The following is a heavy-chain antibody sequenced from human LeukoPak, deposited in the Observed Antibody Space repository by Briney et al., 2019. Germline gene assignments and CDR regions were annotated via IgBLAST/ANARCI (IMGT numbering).Heavy chain of an antibody. V-gene: IGHV7-4-1*02. CDR1: GYTFTSYA. CDR3: ARDIRFGGNSGWFDP. J-gene: IGHJ5*02. CDR2: INTNTGNP. Sequence: ASVKVSCKASGYTFTSYAMNWVRQAPGQGLEWMGWINTNTGNPTYAQGFTGRFVFSLDTSVSTAYLQISSLKAEDTAVYYCARDIRFGGNSGWFDPWGQGTLVTVSS. D-gene: IGHD4-23*01.